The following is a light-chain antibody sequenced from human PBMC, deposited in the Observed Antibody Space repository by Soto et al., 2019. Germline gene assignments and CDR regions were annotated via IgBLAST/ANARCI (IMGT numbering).Light chain of an antibody. CDR1: QSVGSSY. V-gene: IGKV3-20*01. CDR2: GAS. J-gene: IGKJ4*01. Sequence: EIVLTQSPGTLSLSPGERATLSCRASQSVGSSYLAWYQQRPGQAPRLLIYGASSRATGIPDRFGGSGSGTELTLTISRLEPEDFAVYYCQQYDSSPLTFGGGTKVEIK. CDR3: QQYDSSPLT.